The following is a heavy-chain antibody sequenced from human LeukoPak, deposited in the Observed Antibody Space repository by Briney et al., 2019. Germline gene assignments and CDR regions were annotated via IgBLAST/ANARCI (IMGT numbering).Heavy chain of an antibody. V-gene: IGHV3-66*01. J-gene: IGHJ5*02. D-gene: IGHD1-26*01. CDR1: GFTFSSYS. CDR2: IYSGGST. Sequence: GGSLRLSCAASGFTFSSYSMTWVRQAPGKGLEWVSVIYSGGSTYYADSVKGRFTISRDNSKNTLYLQMNSLRAEDTAVYYCARGSSGSYGWFDPWGQGTLVTVSS. CDR3: ARGSSGSYGWFDP.